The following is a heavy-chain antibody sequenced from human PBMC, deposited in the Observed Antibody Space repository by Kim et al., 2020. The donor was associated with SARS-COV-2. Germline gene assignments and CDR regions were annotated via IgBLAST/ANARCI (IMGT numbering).Heavy chain of an antibody. CDR1: GASISTYY. Sequence: SETLSLTCTVSGASISTYYWSWIRQPPGKGLEWIGCMYTGTTNYNASLKSRVTMSIDTSKNQFSLKLSSVTAADTAIYYCARVGHGSGRDWGQGTLVTVSS. J-gene: IGHJ4*02. CDR3: ARVGHGSGRD. V-gene: IGHV4-59*13. D-gene: IGHD3-10*01. CDR2: MYTGTT.